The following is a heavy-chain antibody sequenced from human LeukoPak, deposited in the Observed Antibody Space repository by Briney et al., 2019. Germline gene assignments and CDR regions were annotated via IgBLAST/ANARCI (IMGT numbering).Heavy chain of an antibody. Sequence: PSETLSLTCTVSGGSISSYYWSWIRQPPGKGLEWIGNIYYTGSTNYNPSLKGRVTISVDTSKNQFSLKLSSVTAADTAVYYCAREDTYGSDWYFDLWGRGTLVTVSS. J-gene: IGHJ2*01. CDR2: IYYTGST. D-gene: IGHD5-18*01. V-gene: IGHV4-59*01. CDR1: GGSISSYY. CDR3: AREDTYGSDWYFDL.